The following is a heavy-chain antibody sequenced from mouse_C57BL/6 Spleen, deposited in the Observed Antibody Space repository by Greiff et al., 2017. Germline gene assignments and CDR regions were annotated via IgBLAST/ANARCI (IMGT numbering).Heavy chain of an antibody. Sequence: VQLQQSGAELVKPGASVKLSCKASGYTFTSYWMHWVKQRPGQGLEWIGMINPNSGSTNYNEKFKSKATLTVDQSSSTAYMQLSSLTSEDSAVYYCARGGYGNHWYFDVWGTGTTVTVSS. CDR1: GYTFTSYW. V-gene: IGHV1-64*01. CDR3: ARGGYGNHWYFDV. D-gene: IGHD2-1*01. CDR2: INPNSGST. J-gene: IGHJ1*03.